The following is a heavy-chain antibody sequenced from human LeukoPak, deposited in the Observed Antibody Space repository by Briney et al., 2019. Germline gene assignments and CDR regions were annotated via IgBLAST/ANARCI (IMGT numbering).Heavy chain of an antibody. CDR2: MNPNSGNT. Sequence: ASVKVSCKASGYTFTGYYMHWVRQAPGQGLEWMGWMNPNSGNTGYAQKFQGRVTMTRNTSISTAYMELSSLRSEDTAVYYCARGLYGVPQHWGQGTLVTVSS. D-gene: IGHD4-17*01. CDR1: GYTFTGYY. CDR3: ARGLYGVPQH. V-gene: IGHV1-8*02. J-gene: IGHJ1*01.